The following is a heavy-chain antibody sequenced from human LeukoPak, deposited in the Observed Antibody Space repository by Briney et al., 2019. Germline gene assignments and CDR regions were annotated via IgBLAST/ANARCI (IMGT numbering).Heavy chain of an antibody. CDR1: GYSISSGYY. Sequence: SETLSLTCTVSGYSISSGYYWGWIRQPPGKGLEWIGSIYHSGSTYYNPSLKSRVTISVDTSKNQFSLKLSSVTAADTAVYYCARTITIFGVVISSYDYWGQGTLVTVSS. CDR2: IYHSGST. D-gene: IGHD3-3*01. J-gene: IGHJ4*02. CDR3: ARTITIFGVVISSYDY. V-gene: IGHV4-38-2*02.